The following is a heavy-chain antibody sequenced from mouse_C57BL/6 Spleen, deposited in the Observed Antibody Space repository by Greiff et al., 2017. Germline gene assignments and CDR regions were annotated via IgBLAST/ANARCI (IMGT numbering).Heavy chain of an antibody. V-gene: IGHV5-16*01. Sequence: DVKLVESEGGLVQPGSSMKLSCTASGFTFSDYYMAWVRQVPEKGLEWVANINYDGSSTYYLDSLKSRFIISRDNAKNILYLQMSSLKSEDTATYYCAREIYYGSSYDYAMDYWGQGTSVTVSS. D-gene: IGHD1-1*01. CDR1: GFTFSDYY. CDR3: AREIYYGSSYDYAMDY. CDR2: INYDGSST. J-gene: IGHJ4*01.